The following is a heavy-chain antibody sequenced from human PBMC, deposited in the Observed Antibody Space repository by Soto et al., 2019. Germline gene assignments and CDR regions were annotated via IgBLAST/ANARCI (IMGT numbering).Heavy chain of an antibody. CDR3: ARNFYDFWSGSDQGPNWFDP. CDR1: GFTFSSYA. V-gene: IGHV3-30-3*01. Sequence: AGGSLRLSCAASGFTFSSYAMHWVRQAPGKGLEWVAVISYDGSNKYYADSVKGRFTISRDNSKNTLYLQMNSLRAEETAVYYCARNFYDFWSGSDQGPNWFDPWGQGTLVTVSS. D-gene: IGHD3-3*01. CDR2: ISYDGSNK. J-gene: IGHJ5*02.